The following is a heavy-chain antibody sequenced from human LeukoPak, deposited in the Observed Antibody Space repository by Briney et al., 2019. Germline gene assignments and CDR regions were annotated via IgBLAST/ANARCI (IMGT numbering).Heavy chain of an antibody. Sequence: PWGSLRLSCAASGLSFSSYGMSWVRQAPGQGLEWVSSISGNGASIYYADSVKGRFTISRDNSKNTLHLQMNSLRAEDTAVYFCAKGSYYYDSTGYSPAPGDWGQGTLVTVSS. CDR2: ISGNGASI. V-gene: IGHV3-23*01. CDR3: AKGSYYYDSTGYSPAPGD. J-gene: IGHJ4*02. CDR1: GLSFSSYG. D-gene: IGHD3-22*01.